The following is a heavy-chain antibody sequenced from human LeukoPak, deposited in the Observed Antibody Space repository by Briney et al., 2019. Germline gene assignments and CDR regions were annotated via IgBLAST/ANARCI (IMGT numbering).Heavy chain of an antibody. V-gene: IGHV1-69*06. D-gene: IGHD4-17*01. CDR2: IIPIFGTA. J-gene: IGHJ4*02. Sequence: ASVRVSCKASGGTFSSYAISWVRQAPGQGLEWIGGIIPIFGTANYAQKFQGRVTITADKSTSTVYMELSSLRSEDTAVYYCARDLTVTTGGGDYWGQGTLVTVSS. CDR3: ARDLTVTTGGGDY. CDR1: GGTFSSYA.